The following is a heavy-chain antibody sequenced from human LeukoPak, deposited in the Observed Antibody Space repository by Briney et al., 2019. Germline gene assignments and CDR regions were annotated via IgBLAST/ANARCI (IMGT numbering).Heavy chain of an antibody. V-gene: IGHV1-2*02. J-gene: IGHJ6*02. CDR3: ARFGELLSLNYYYYGMDV. Sequence: ASVKVSCKASGYTFTGYYMHWVRQAPGQGLEWMGWINPNSGGTNYAQKFQGRGTMTRDTSISTAYMGLRRLRSDDTAVYYCARFGELLSLNYYYYGMDVWGQGTTVTVSS. D-gene: IGHD3-10*01. CDR1: GYTFTGYY. CDR2: INPNSGGT.